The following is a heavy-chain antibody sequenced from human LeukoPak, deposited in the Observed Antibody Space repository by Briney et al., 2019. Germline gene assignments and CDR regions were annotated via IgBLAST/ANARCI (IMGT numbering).Heavy chain of an antibody. Sequence: ASVKVSCKASGYTFTSYDINWVRQATGQGLEWMGWMNPNSGNTGYAQKFQGRVTMTTDTSTSTAYMELRSLRSDDTAVYYCARGPPRLYCTNGVCYTWGYFDYWGQGTLVTVSS. CDR1: GYTFTSYD. CDR2: MNPNSGNT. V-gene: IGHV1-8*01. D-gene: IGHD2-8*01. J-gene: IGHJ4*02. CDR3: ARGPPRLYCTNGVCYTWGYFDY.